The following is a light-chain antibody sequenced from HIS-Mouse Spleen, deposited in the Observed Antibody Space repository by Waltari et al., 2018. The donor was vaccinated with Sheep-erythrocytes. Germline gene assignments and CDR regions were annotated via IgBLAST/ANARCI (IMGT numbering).Light chain of an antibody. CDR2: EVS. CDR1: SSDVGGYNY. V-gene: IGLV2-8*01. J-gene: IGLJ3*02. CDR3: SSYAGSNNFEV. Sequence: QSALTQPPSASGSPGQSVTISCTGTSSDVGGYNYVSWYQEHPGKAPNLMIYEVSKPPPGVPGRFAGSKSGNTASLTVSGLQAEDEADYYCSSYAGSNNFEVFGGGTKLTVL.